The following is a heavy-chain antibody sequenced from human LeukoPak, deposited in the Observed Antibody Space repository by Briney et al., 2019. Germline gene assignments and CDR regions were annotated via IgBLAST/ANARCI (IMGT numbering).Heavy chain of an antibody. CDR2: IYMSGST. V-gene: IGHV4-4*07. J-gene: IGHJ6*03. CDR1: GGSISTY. D-gene: IGHD6-13*01. Sequence: SETLSLTCTVSGGSISTYWSWIRQSAGKGLEWIGRIYMSGSTNYNPSLKSRVSMSVDTSKNQFSLKLSSVTAADTAVYYCARGGSSSWYDYYYYYMDVWGKGTTVTVSS. CDR3: ARGGSSSWYDYYYYYMDV.